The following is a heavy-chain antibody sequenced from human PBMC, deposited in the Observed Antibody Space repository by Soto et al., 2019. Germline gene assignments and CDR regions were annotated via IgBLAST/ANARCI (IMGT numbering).Heavy chain of an antibody. CDR2: IKQDGSEK. D-gene: IGHD5-12*01. CDR1: GFTFSSYW. V-gene: IGHV3-7*01. Sequence: EVQLVESGGGLVQPGGSLRLSCAASGFTFSSYWMSWVRQAPGKGLEWVANIKQDGSEKYYVDSVKGRFTISRDNAKNSLYLQMNSLRAEDTAVYYCARDWAVDEVATIFGGNYWGQGTLVTVSS. CDR3: ARDWAVDEVATIFGGNY. J-gene: IGHJ4*02.